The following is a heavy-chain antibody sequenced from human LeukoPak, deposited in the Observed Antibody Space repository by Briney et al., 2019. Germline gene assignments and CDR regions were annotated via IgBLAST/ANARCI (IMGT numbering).Heavy chain of an antibody. D-gene: IGHD3-22*01. CDR1: GFSFSSYA. CDR2: ISGNGDST. CDR3: AKDGYYYDSSGPYYFDY. Sequence: QPGGSLRLSCAASGFSFSSYAMSWVRQAPGKGLEWISGISGNGDSTYYADFVEGRFTISRDNSRDTLHLQMNSLRAEDTAVYYCAKDGYYYDSSGPYYFDYWGQGTLVTVSS. V-gene: IGHV3-23*01. J-gene: IGHJ4*02.